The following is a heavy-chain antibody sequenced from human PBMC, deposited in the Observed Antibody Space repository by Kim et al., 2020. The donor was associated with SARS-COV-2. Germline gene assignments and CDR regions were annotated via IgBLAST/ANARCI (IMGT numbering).Heavy chain of an antibody. CDR2: IYTSGST. D-gene: IGHD1-26*01. Sequence: SETLSLTCTVSGGSISSYYWSWIRQPAGKGLEWIGRIYTSGSTNYNPSLKSRVTMSVDTSKNQFSLKLSSVTAADTAVYYCARGPLTPYSGSPIPLDYWGQGTLVTVSS. CDR1: GGSISSYY. V-gene: IGHV4-4*07. J-gene: IGHJ4*02. CDR3: ARGPLTPYSGSPIPLDY.